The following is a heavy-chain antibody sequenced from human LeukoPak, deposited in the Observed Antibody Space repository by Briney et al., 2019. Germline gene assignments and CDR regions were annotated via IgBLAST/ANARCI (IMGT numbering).Heavy chain of an antibody. Sequence: GGSLRLSCAASGLTFGSYWMNWVRQAPGKGLEWVSYISDSGAMYYADSVRGRFTISRENAQNSLFLQMNSLRAEDTAVYYCARDGGYRGYDADCWGQGTLVTVSS. J-gene: IGHJ4*02. D-gene: IGHD5-12*01. CDR2: ISDSGAM. V-gene: IGHV3-48*01. CDR3: ARDGGYRGYDADC. CDR1: GLTFGSYW.